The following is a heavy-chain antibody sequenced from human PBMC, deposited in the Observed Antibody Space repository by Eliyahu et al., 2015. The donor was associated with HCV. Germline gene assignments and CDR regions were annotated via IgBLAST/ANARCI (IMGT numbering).Heavy chain of an antibody. CDR3: ASGGGGIAVAGTGGWFDP. CDR2: IHYSGGT. D-gene: IGHD6-19*01. V-gene: IGHV4-59*01. CDR1: GGSITTSY. J-gene: IGHJ5*02. Sequence: QVQLQESGPGLVKPSETLSLTCTVSGGSITTSYWSWIRQPPGKGLEWIGYIHYSGGTNYHPSLKSRVTMSVDTSKNQFSLNLTSVTAADTAVYYCASGGGGIAVAGTGGWFDPWGQGTLVTVSS.